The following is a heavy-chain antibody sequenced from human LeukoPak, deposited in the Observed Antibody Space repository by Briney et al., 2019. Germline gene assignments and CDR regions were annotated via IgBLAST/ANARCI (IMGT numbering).Heavy chain of an antibody. CDR3: ARGYYDILTGYYRGYYYYDMDV. D-gene: IGHD3-9*01. Sequence: ASVKVSCKASGYTFTGYYMHWVRQAPGQGLEWMGWINPNSGGTNYAQKFQGRVTMTRDTSISTAYMELSRLRSDDTAVYYCARGYYDILTGYYRGYYYYDMDVWGKGTTVTVSS. J-gene: IGHJ6*03. CDR1: GYTFTGYY. V-gene: IGHV1-2*02. CDR2: INPNSGGT.